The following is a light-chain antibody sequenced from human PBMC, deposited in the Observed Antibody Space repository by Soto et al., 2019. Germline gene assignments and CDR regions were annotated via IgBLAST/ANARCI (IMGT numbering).Light chain of an antibody. J-gene: IGKJ3*01. Sequence: DIQMTQSPSTLSASVGDRVTIACRASQSISSWLAWYQQKPGKAPRLLIFDASSLESGVPSRFRGSGSGTEFTLTISSLQPDDFATYYCQQYTSYTFTFGPGTKVDIK. CDR2: DAS. CDR1: QSISSW. CDR3: QQYTSYTFT. V-gene: IGKV1-5*01.